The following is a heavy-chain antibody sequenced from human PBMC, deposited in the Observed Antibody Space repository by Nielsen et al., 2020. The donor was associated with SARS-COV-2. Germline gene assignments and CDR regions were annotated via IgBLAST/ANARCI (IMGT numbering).Heavy chain of an antibody. CDR2: IVVGSGNT. V-gene: IGHV1-58*01. CDR1: GFTFTSSA. J-gene: IGHJ4*02. Sequence: SLKVSCKASGFTFTSSAVQWVRQARGQRLEWIGWIVVGSGNTNYAQKFQERVTITRDMSTSTAYMELSSLRSEDTAVYYCAATLPRWLYYFDYWGQGTLVTVSS. D-gene: IGHD3-22*01. CDR3: AATLPRWLYYFDY.